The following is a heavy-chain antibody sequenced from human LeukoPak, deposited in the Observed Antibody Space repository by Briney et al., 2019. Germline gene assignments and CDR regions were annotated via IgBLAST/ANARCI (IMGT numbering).Heavy chain of an antibody. D-gene: IGHD2-15*01. CDR3: ARGRSRHCSGGSCYWYFDL. V-gene: IGHV4-34*01. CDR2: IYHSGST. J-gene: IGHJ2*01. CDR1: GGSFSGYY. Sequence: TSETLSLTCAVYGGSFSGYYWSWIRQPPGKGLEWIGEIYHSGSTNCNPSLKSRVTISVDTSKNQFSLKLSSVTAADTSVYYCARGRSRHCSGGSCYWYFDLWGRGTLVTVSS.